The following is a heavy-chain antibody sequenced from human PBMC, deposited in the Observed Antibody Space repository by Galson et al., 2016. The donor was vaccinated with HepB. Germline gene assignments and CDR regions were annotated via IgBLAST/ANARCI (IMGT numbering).Heavy chain of an antibody. J-gene: IGHJ4*02. D-gene: IGHD3-3*01. CDR2: ISSTSHST. CDR3: AKGWSGPDS. CDR1: GFTFSTSA. Sequence: SLRLSCAASGFTFSTSAMSWVRQAPGQGLEWVSAISSTSHSTYYADSVKGRFTISRDNAKNTLFLQMDSLKIDDTDVYYCAKGWSGPDSWGQGTLVTVSS. V-gene: IGHV3-23*01.